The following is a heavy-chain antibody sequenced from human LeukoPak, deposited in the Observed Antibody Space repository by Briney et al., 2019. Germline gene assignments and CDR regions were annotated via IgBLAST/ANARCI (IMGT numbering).Heavy chain of an antibody. CDR1: GGSISSYY. CDR2: IYYSGST. Sequence: SETLSLTCTVSGGSISSYYWSWIRQPLGKGLEWIGYIYYSGSTNYNPSLKSRVTISVDTSKNQLSLKLSSVTAADTAVYYWARGGGSYIQPGPNWFDPWGQGTLVTVSS. CDR3: ARGGGSYIQPGPNWFDP. V-gene: IGHV4-59*01. J-gene: IGHJ5*02. D-gene: IGHD1-26*01.